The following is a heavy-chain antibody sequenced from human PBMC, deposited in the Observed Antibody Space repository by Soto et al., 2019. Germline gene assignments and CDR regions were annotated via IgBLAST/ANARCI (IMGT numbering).Heavy chain of an antibody. J-gene: IGHJ3*02. CDR2: ISAYNGNT. D-gene: IGHD2-2*01. Sequence: QVQLVQSGAEVKKPGASVKVYCKASGYTFTSYGISWVRQAPGQGLEWMGWISAYNGNTNYAQKLQGRVTMTTDTSTSTADMELRSLRSDDTAVYYCAREGCSSTSCSGAFDIWGQGTMVTVSS. V-gene: IGHV1-18*01. CDR1: GYTFTSYG. CDR3: AREGCSSTSCSGAFDI.